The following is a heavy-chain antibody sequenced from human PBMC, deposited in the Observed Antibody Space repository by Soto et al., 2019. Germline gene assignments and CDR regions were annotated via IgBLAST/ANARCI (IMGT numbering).Heavy chain of an antibody. J-gene: IGHJ4*02. D-gene: IGHD2-21*02. CDR1: GYTFTSNA. Sequence: QVQLVQSGAEEKKPGASVKISCKASGYTFTSNAMHWVRQAPGQSLEWMGWINVGNGNTKYSQKFQGRVTITRDTSATTAYMELSSLRSEDTAVYYCARVGCGDCASYFDYWGQGTLITVSS. CDR3: ARVGCGDCASYFDY. CDR2: INVGNGNT. V-gene: IGHV1-3*05.